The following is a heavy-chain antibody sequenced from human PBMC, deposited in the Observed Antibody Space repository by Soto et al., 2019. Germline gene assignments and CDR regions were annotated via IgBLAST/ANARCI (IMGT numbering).Heavy chain of an antibody. CDR2: ISKSSSLI. CDR3: VRGDDRVD. J-gene: IGHJ4*02. V-gene: IGHV3-21*01. D-gene: IGHD1-1*01. Sequence: GGSLRLSCVGSGFIFSSFTMTWVRQAPGMGLQYLASISKSSSLIYYADSVRGRFIISRDNSKDSVFLQMYSLRAEDTAMYYCVRGDDRVDWGQGXLVTVYS. CDR1: GFIFSSFT.